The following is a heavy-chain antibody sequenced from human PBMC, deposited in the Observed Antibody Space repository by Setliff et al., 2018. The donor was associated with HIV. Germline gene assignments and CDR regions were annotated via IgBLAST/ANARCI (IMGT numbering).Heavy chain of an antibody. CDR2: ISSSSTSI. J-gene: IGHJ6*03. V-gene: IGHV3-21*01. CDR3: TKGALPGRPYFYFYYMDV. Sequence: LRLSCAASGFTFSSYWMHWVRQAPGKGLEWVSSISSSSTSIYYADSVKGRFTISRDNAKNSLYLQMSSLRAEDTAVYYCTKGALPGRPYFYFYYMDVWAKGTTVTVSS. CDR1: GFTFSSYW. D-gene: IGHD1-26*01.